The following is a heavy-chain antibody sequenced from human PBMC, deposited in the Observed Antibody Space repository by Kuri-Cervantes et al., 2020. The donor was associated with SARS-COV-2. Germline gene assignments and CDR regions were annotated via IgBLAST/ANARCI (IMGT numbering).Heavy chain of an antibody. CDR3: AKKGGKLVVPAAMLDY. J-gene: IGHJ4*02. D-gene: IGHD2-2*01. V-gene: IGHV3-23*01. CDR1: GFTFSSYA. CDR2: INPDGSYT. Sequence: GESLKISCVASGFTFSSYAMSWVRQAPGKGLEWVSRINPDGSYTYYADSVKGRFTISRDNSKNTLYLQMNSLRAEDTAVYYCAKKGGKLVVPAAMLDYWGQGTLVTVSS.